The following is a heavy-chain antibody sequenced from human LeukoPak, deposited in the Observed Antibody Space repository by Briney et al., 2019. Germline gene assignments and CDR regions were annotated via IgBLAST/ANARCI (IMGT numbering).Heavy chain of an antibody. Sequence: PGGSLRLSCAASGFTFSSYWMSWVRQPPGKGLEWVANIKQDGSEKYYVDSVKGRFTISRDNAKNTLYLQLDSLRAEDTAVYYCAKDGGPTTGMITFGGVIVSDSYFDYWGQGTLVTVSS. CDR1: GFTFSSYW. CDR2: IKQDGSEK. V-gene: IGHV3-7*01. D-gene: IGHD3-16*02. CDR3: AKDGGPTTGMITFGGVIVSDSYFDY. J-gene: IGHJ4*02.